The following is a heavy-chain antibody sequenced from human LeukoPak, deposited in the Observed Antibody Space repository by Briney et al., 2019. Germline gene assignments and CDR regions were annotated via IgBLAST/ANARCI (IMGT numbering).Heavy chain of an antibody. J-gene: IGHJ5*02. V-gene: IGHV4-39*01. CDR3: ARHLNYGSGSYTHFDP. Sequence: PSETLSLTCTVSGGSISSRSHYWGWIRQPPGKGLEWIGTIYYSGSTYCSPSLKSRVTVSVDTSKNQFSLKLRSVTAADTAVYYCARHLNYGSGSYTHFDPWGQGTLVTVSS. CDR2: IYYSGST. CDR1: GGSISSRSHY. D-gene: IGHD3-10*01.